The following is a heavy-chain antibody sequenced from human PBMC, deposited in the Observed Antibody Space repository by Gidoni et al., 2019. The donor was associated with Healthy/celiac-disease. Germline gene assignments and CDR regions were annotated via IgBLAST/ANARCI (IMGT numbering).Heavy chain of an antibody. Sequence: QVQLQQCGAGLLKPSETLSLTCAVYGGSFSGYYWSWIRQPPGKGLEWIGEIKHSGSTNYNPSRKSRVTISGDTSKNQFSLKLSSVTAADTAVYYCARSRKAGPLYHYYYYMDVWGKGTTVTVSS. V-gene: IGHV4-34*01. CDR2: IKHSGST. J-gene: IGHJ6*03. CDR1: GGSFSGYY. CDR3: ARSRKAGPLYHYYYYMDV.